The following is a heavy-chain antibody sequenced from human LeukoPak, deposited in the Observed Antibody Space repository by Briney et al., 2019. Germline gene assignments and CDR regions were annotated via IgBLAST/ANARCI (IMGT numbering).Heavy chain of an antibody. Sequence: GGSLRLSCAVSGFTFSNYAMSWVRQAPGKGLEWVSAITGSGGNTYYADSVKGRFTISRDNSKNTVFLQMNSLRAEDTAVYYFAKWGDYDVLTCYYVSDYWGQGTLVTVSS. D-gene: IGHD3-9*01. CDR3: AKWGDYDVLTCYYVSDY. CDR1: GFTFSNYA. CDR2: ITGSGGNT. V-gene: IGHV3-23*01. J-gene: IGHJ4*02.